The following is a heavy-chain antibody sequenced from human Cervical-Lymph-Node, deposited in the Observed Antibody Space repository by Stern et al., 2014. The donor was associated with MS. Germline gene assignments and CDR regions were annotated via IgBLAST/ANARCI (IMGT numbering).Heavy chain of an antibody. CDR3: APNPGDVTVD. CDR2: IWYDGSNK. V-gene: IGHV3-33*01. CDR1: GFTFSSYD. Sequence: VQLVESGGGVVQPGRSLRLSCAASGFTFSSYDLHWVRQGTGKGLEWVAAIWYDGSNKYYADSVKGRFTISRDNSQNTLFLQMNSVRTDDSAVYSCAPNPGDVTVDWGQGTLVTVSS. J-gene: IGHJ4*01. D-gene: IGHD2-21*01.